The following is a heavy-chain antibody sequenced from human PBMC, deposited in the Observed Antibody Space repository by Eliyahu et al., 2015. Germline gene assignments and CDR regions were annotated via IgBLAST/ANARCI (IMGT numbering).Heavy chain of an antibody. V-gene: IGHV3-21*01. CDR2: ISGSTTYI. Sequence: EVQLVESGGGLVEPGGSLRLSCAASGFTFSSYSMNWVRQAPGKGLEWVSSISGSTTYIYYADSVKGRFTISRDNAKNSLYLQMNSLRAEDTAVYYCARGSGIVLMVYAPDALDIWGQGTVVTVSS. CDR1: GFTFSSYS. D-gene: IGHD2-8*01. J-gene: IGHJ3*02. CDR3: ARGSGIVLMVYAPDALDI.